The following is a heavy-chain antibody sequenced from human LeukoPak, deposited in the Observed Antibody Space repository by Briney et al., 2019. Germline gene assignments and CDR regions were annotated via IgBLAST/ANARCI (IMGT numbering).Heavy chain of an antibody. CDR3: AKAGIQLWPGVQDY. CDR1: GFTFSGYA. V-gene: IGHV3-23*01. Sequence: PGGSLRLSCAASGFTFSGYAMSWVRQAPGKGLEWVSAISGSGGSTYYADSVKGRFTISRDNSKNTLYLQMNSLRAEDTAIYYCAKAGIQLWPGVQDYWGQGTLVTVSS. J-gene: IGHJ4*02. D-gene: IGHD5-18*01. CDR2: ISGSGGST.